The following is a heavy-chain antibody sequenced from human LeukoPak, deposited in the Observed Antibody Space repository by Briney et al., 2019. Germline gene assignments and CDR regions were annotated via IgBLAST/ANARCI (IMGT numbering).Heavy chain of an antibody. CDR3: ASRPNSSGFDY. CDR2: IYYSGST. J-gene: IGHJ4*02. CDR1: GGSISSGGYY. Sequence: SQTLSLTCTVSGGSISSGGYYWSWIRQHPGRGLEWIGYIYYSGSTYYHPSLKSRLTISVDTSKNQFSLKLSSSTAADTAVYYCASRPNSSGFDYWGQGTLVTVSS. V-gene: IGHV4-31*03. D-gene: IGHD3-22*01.